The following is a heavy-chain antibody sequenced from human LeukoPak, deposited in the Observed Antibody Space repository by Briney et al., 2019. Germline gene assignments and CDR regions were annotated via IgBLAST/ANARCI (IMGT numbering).Heavy chain of an antibody. CDR2: IYSGGST. CDR1: GFTVSSNY. D-gene: IGHD2-21*02. J-gene: IGHJ6*02. V-gene: IGHV3-53*01. Sequence: GGSLRLSCAASGFTVSSNYMSWVRQAPGKGLEWVSVIYSGGSTYYADSVKGRFTISRDNSKNTLYPQMNSLRAEDTAVYYCARDHEGGVPGDCSTCPPDYGMDVWGQGTTVTVSS. CDR3: ARDHEGGVPGDCSTCPPDYGMDV.